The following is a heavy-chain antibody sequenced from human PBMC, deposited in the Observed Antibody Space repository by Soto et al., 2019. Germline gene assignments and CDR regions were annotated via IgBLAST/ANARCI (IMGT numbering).Heavy chain of an antibody. CDR3: AAGVHHCSSTSCPYYYYYYMDV. D-gene: IGHD2-2*01. CDR1: GFTFTSSA. V-gene: IGHV1-58*02. J-gene: IGHJ6*03. CDR2: IVVGSGNT. Sequence: SVKVSCKASGFTFTSSAMQWVRQARGQRLEWIGWIVVGSGNTNYAQKFQERVTITRDMSTSTAYMELSSLRSEDTAVYYCAAGVHHCSSTSCPYYYYYYMDVWGKGTTVTVSS.